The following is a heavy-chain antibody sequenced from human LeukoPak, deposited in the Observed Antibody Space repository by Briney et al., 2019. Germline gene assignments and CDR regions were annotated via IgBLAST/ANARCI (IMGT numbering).Heavy chain of an antibody. Sequence: SVKLSCKASGYTFTSYYIHWVRQAPRHGLEWMGGIIPIFGTANYAQKFQGRVTITADESTSTAYMELSSLRSEATAVYYCARHHSLGMGYYYYYMDVWGKGTTVTVSS. V-gene: IGHV1-69*13. D-gene: IGHD7-27*01. CDR3: ARHHSLGMGYYYYYMDV. CDR1: GYTFTSYY. CDR2: IIPIFGTA. J-gene: IGHJ6*03.